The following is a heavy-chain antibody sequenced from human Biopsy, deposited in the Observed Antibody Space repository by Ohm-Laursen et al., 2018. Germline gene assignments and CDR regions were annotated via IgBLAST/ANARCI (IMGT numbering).Heavy chain of an antibody. Sequence: GSLRLSCAAAGFSVRSDDMNWVRQAPGKGLEWISYISETSSHIYDADSVRGRFTVARDIAKNSLYLQLNSLRVEDTAVYYYARDSSRRAREGGMDVWGQGTTVTVSS. V-gene: IGHV3-21*01. CDR2: ISETSSHI. CDR3: ARDSSRRAREGGMDV. D-gene: IGHD6-6*01. CDR1: GFSVRSDD. J-gene: IGHJ6*02.